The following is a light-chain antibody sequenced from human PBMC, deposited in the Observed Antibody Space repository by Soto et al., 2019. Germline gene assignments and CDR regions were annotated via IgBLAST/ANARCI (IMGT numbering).Light chain of an antibody. Sequence: SYELTQPPSVSVSPGQEASITCSGDRLGNKYVSWYQQKPGQSPVLVIYHDTKRPSGIPERFSGSNSGNTATLTISGTQAVDEAAYSCQAYDSSTYVGFGGGTKLTVL. V-gene: IGLV3-1*01. CDR2: HDT. CDR3: QAYDSSTYVG. CDR1: RLGNKY. J-gene: IGLJ2*01.